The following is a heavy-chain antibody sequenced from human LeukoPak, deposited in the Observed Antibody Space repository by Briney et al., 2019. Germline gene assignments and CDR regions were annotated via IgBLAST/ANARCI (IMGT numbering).Heavy chain of an antibody. D-gene: IGHD3-22*01. Sequence: SETLSLTCTVSGGSISRSSYYWGWMRQPQGKGLEGIGSIYYSGSTYDNPSLKSRVTISVHTSKNQFSLKLSSVTAADTAVYYCASRSDDSSLYYFDYWGQGTLVTVSS. CDR2: IYYSGST. CDR1: GGSISRSSYY. J-gene: IGHJ4*02. CDR3: ASRSDDSSLYYFDY. V-gene: IGHV4-39*01.